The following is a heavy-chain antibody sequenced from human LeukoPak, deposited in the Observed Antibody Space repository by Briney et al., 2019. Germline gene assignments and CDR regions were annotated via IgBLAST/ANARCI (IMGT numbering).Heavy chain of an antibody. D-gene: IGHD6-19*01. CDR2: IYPGDSDT. J-gene: IGHJ3*02. Sequence: GESLKISCKGSGYSFTSYWIGWVRQMPGKGLEWMWIIYPGDSDTRYSPSFQGQVTISADKSISTAYLQWSSLKASDTAMYCCARQLYSSGWYGDNAFDIWGQGTMVTVSS. CDR1: GYSFTSYW. V-gene: IGHV5-51*01. CDR3: ARQLYSSGWYGDNAFDI.